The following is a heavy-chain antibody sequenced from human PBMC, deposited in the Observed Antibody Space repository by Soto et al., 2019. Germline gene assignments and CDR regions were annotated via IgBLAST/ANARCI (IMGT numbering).Heavy chain of an antibody. V-gene: IGHV3-9*01. Sequence: GGSLRLSCAASGFTFDDYAMHWVRQAPGKGLEWVSGISWNSGSIGYADSVKGRFTISRDNAKNSLYLQMNSLRAEDTALYYCAKDYLTGTQTPAAFDIWGQGTMVTVSS. D-gene: IGHD1-7*01. CDR1: GFTFDDYA. CDR2: ISWNSGSI. J-gene: IGHJ3*02. CDR3: AKDYLTGTQTPAAFDI.